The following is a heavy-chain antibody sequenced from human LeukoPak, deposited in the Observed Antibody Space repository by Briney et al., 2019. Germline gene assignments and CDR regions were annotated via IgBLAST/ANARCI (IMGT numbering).Heavy chain of an antibody. CDR2: INSDGSST. CDR3: ARDHRPYYYDSSGYYPDY. J-gene: IGHJ4*02. Sequence: GGSLRLSCAASGFTFSSYWMHWVRQAPGKELVWVSRINSDGSSTSYADSVKGRFTISRDNAKNTLYLQMNSLRAEDTAVYYCARDHRPYYYDSSGYYPDYWGQGTLVTVSS. V-gene: IGHV3-74*01. CDR1: GFTFSSYW. D-gene: IGHD3-22*01.